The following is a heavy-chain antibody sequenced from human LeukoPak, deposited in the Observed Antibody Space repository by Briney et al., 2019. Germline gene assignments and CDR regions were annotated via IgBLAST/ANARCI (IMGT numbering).Heavy chain of an antibody. Sequence: PGGSLRLSCAASGMTVSSNYIMWVRHPPGKGLEWVSSIYTGGSTYYADAVKGRFTISRDSSKNTVNLQMNSLRAEDTAVYYCARDQASSSSSPYWGQGTLVTVSS. CDR2: IYTGGST. V-gene: IGHV3-66*01. CDR3: ARDQASSSSSPY. D-gene: IGHD2-2*01. CDR1: GMTVSSNY. J-gene: IGHJ4*02.